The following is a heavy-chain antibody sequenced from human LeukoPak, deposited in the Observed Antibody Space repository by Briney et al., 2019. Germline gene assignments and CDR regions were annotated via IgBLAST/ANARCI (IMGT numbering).Heavy chain of an antibody. J-gene: IGHJ4*02. V-gene: IGHV4-61*02. Sequence: PSETLSLTCTVSGGSISSGSYYWSWIRQPAGTGREWIGRIYTSRSTNYNPSLKSRVTISVDTSKNQFSLKLSSVTAADTAVYYCARESPLYDSSGYYAYWGQGTLVTVSS. CDR1: GGSISSGSYY. D-gene: IGHD3-22*01. CDR2: IYTSRST. CDR3: ARESPLYDSSGYYAY.